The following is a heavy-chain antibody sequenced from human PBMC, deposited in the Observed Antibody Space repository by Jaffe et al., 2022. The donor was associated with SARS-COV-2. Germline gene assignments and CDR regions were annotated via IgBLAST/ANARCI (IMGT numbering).Heavy chain of an antibody. CDR1: GYTLTELS. J-gene: IGHJ6*02. D-gene: IGHD2-21*02. CDR3: ATGVVVTGTSRINYYYYYGMDV. Sequence: QVQLVQSGAEVKKPGASVKVSCKVSGYTLTELSMHWVRQAPGKGLEWMGGFDPEDGETIYAQKFQGRVTMTEDTSTDTAYMELSSLRSEDTAVYYCATGVVVTGTSRINYYYYYGMDVWGQGTTVTVSS. V-gene: IGHV1-24*01. CDR2: FDPEDGET.